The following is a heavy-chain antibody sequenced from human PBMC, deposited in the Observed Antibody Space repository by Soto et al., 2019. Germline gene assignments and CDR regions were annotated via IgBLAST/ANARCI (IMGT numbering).Heavy chain of an antibody. CDR3: ARESTVVTLRTFDI. CDR2: IDYSGST. J-gene: IGHJ3*02. CDR1: GGSIGTYY. Sequence: AENLSLTCTVSGGSIGTYYWSWIRQPPGKGLEWIGYIDYSGSTNCNPSLKSRVTISVDTSKNQFSLKLSSVTAADTAVYYCARESTVVTLRTFDIWGQGTMVTVSS. D-gene: IGHD2-21*02. V-gene: IGHV4-59*12.